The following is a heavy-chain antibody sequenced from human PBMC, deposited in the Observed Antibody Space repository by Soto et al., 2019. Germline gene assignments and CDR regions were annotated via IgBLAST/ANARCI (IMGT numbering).Heavy chain of an antibody. CDR1: GFTVSANY. J-gene: IGHJ4*02. D-gene: IGHD3-3*01. Sequence: TGGSLRLSCAASGFTVSANYMSWVRQAPGKGLEWVSLIYSGGRTDYADSVKGRFTISRDNSKNTLYLQMNSLRGEDTAVYYCARGGVIFGVVTVFDYWGQGALVTVSS. CDR3: ARGGVIFGVVTVFDY. V-gene: IGHV3-53*01. CDR2: IYSGGRT.